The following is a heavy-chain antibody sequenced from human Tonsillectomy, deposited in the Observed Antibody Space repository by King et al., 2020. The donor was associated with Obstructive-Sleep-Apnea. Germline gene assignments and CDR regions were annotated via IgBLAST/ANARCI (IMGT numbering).Heavy chain of an antibody. CDR3: ASLPDYGDLRIDY. J-gene: IGHJ4*02. CDR1: GGSISSGDYY. D-gene: IGHD4-17*01. Sequence: VQLQESGPGLVKPSQTLSLTCTVSGGSISSGDYYWSWIRQPPGKGLEWIGDIYYSGGTYYNPSLKSRVTISVDTSKNQFSLKLSSVTAADTAVYYCASLPDYGDLRIDYWGQGTLVTVSS. V-gene: IGHV4-30-4*01. CDR2: IYYSGGT.